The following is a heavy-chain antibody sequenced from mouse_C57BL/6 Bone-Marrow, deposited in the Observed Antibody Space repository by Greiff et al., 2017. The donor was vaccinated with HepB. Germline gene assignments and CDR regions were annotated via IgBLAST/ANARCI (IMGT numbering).Heavy chain of an antibody. Sequence: EVHLVESGGGLVKPGGSLKLSCAASGFTFSSYAMSWVRQTPEKRLEWVATISDGGSYTYYPDNVKGRFTISRDNAKNNLYLQMSHLKSEDTAMYYCARQGDCLDYWGQGTTLTVSS. CDR1: GFTFSSYA. CDR3: ARQGDCLDY. J-gene: IGHJ2*01. V-gene: IGHV5-4*01. D-gene: IGHD2-13*01. CDR2: ISDGGSYT.